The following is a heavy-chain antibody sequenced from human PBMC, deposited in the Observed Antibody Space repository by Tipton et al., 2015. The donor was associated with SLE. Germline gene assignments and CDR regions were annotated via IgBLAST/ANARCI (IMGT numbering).Heavy chain of an antibody. D-gene: IGHD3-22*01. CDR2: GHSSGRN. CDR1: GDSIGSSL. J-gene: IGHJ4*02. Sequence: TLSLTCTVSGDSIGSSLWMWIRQAPGRGLEWIGYGHSSGRNNYNPSLKSRVTISIDTSKNQVSLKLRYATAADTAIYYCARDEYRYDTTGYHLLGHFDFWGQGTLVTVSS. CDR3: ARDEYRYDTTGYHLLGHFDF. V-gene: IGHV4-59*12.